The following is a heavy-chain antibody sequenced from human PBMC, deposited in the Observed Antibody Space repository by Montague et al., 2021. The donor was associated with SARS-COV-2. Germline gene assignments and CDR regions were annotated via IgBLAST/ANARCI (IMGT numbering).Heavy chain of an antibody. Sequence: SLRLSCAASGFTFSNYWMRWVRQAPGKGPEWVANIKKDGREKYYLDSVKGRFTISRDNAKNALFLQVNSLRVEDTAVYYCAREIGGGDFDCWGQGTLVTVSS. D-gene: IGHD3-16*01. CDR1: GFTFSNYW. CDR3: AREIGGGDFDC. J-gene: IGHJ4*02. CDR2: IKKDGREK. V-gene: IGHV3-7*03.